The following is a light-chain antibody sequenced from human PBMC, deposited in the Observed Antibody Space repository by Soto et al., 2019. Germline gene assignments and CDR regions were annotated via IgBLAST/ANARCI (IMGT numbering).Light chain of an antibody. CDR1: QSVSTNY. CDR3: HQYGSTPFT. V-gene: IGKV3-20*01. Sequence: EIVLTQSPGTLSLSPGDRATLSCRASQSVSTNYLAWYQQSLGQAPRLLIYGASSRATGIPDRFSNGSGTDFTLTSSRLEPEDFAVYYCHQYGSTPFTFGPGTKVDIK. J-gene: IGKJ3*01. CDR2: GAS.